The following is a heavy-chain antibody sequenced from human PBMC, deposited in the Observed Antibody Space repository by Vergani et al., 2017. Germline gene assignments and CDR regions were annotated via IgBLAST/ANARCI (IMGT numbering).Heavy chain of an antibody. Sequence: EVQLLESGGGLVQPGGSLRLSCAASGFTFSSYAMSWVRQAPGKGLEWVSAISGSGGSTYYADSVKGRFTISRDNSKNTLYLQMNSLRAEDTAVYYCAKVDLGYESSGYYFYYYGMDVWGQGTTVTVSS. CDR1: GFTFSSYA. J-gene: IGHJ6*02. CDR2: ISGSGGST. V-gene: IGHV3-23*01. D-gene: IGHD3-22*01. CDR3: AKVDLGYESSGYYFYYYGMDV.